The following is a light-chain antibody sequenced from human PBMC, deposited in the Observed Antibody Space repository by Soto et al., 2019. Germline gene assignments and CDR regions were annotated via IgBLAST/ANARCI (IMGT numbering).Light chain of an antibody. CDR1: SGDIGSYNR. CDR2: EVT. V-gene: IGLV2-14*01. Sequence: QSALTQPASVSGSPGQSITISCTGTSGDIGSYNRVSWYQQHPGKAPKLIIYEVTDRPSGVSNRFSGSKSGNTASLTISRLQAEDEAEYYCSSYTNINTRVCVFGTGTKVTVL. CDR3: SSYTNINTRVCV. J-gene: IGLJ1*01.